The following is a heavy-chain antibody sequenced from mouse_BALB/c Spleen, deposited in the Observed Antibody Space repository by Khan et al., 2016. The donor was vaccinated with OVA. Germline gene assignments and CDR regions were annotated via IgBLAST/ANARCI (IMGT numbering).Heavy chain of an antibody. CDR1: GYSFTTYW. D-gene: IGHD2-1*01. J-gene: IGHJ3*01. CDR3: TRRGLYGIFPY. V-gene: IGHV1-7*01. Sequence: QVQLKESGAELAKPGASVKMSCKTSGYSFTTYWMHWIKQSPGKGLEWIGYINPSTDYTEYNQKFKDKATLTADESSSTSFMQLSSLTYEDSAVEYCTRRGLYGIFPYWGQGTLVTVSA. CDR2: INPSTDYT.